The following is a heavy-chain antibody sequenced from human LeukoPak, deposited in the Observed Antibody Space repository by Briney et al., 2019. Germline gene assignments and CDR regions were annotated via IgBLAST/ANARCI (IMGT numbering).Heavy chain of an antibody. CDR2: INQDGSDI. V-gene: IGHV3-7*05. Sequence: PGGSLKLSCGDSGLTFSNYWMTWVRQAPGKGLEWVANINQDGSDIHYVDSVRGRFTISRDNAKNSVYLQMNSLRAEDTALYYCATHNNWRLEYWGQGTLVTVSS. J-gene: IGHJ4*02. CDR1: GLTFSNYW. CDR3: ATHNNWRLEY. D-gene: IGHD1-20*01.